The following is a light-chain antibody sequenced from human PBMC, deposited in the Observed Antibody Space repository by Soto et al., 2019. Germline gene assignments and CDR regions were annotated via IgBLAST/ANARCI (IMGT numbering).Light chain of an antibody. Sequence: DIQMTQSPSTLSASVGDRVTITCRASQSLNDWLAWYQQKPGKAPRLLIYKVSNLESGVPSRFSGSGSGTEFTLTISGLQPDDFETYDCQQYMSYYSWTFGQGTKVEIK. CDR2: KVS. CDR1: QSLNDW. J-gene: IGKJ1*01. V-gene: IGKV1-5*03. CDR3: QQYMSYYSWT.